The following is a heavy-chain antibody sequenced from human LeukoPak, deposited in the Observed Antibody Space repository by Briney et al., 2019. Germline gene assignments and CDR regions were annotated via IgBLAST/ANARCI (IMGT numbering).Heavy chain of an antibody. CDR2: IYYSGST. J-gene: IGHJ4*02. CDR1: GGSVSSGTYY. CDR3: ARGCVYYDYVWGSYRYFDY. V-gene: IGHV4-61*01. D-gene: IGHD3-16*02. Sequence: SETLSLTCTVSGGSVSSGTYYWSWIRQPPGKGLEWIGYIYYSGSTNYNPSLKSRVTISVDTSKNQFSLKLSSVTAADTAVYYCARGCVYYDYVWGSYRYFDYWGQGTLVTVSS.